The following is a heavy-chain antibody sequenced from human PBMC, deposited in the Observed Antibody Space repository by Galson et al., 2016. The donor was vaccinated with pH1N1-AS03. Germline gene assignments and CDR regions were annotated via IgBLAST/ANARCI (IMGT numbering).Heavy chain of an antibody. D-gene: IGHD6-13*01. J-gene: IGHJ4*02. CDR3: GLTGIAATGYFDY. CDR2: IDWDDDK. V-gene: IGHV2-70*04. CDR1: GFSLNTDGMR. Sequence: PALVTPTQTLTLTCTFSGFSLNTDGMRVSWIRQPPGKALKWLARIDWDDDKFYRTSLKTRLTISKDTSKNQVVLTLTNVGPVDTATYYCGLTGIAATGYFDYWGQGTLVTVSS.